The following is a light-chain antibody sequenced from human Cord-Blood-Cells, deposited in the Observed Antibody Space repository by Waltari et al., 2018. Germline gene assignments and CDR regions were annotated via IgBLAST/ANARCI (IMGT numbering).Light chain of an antibody. CDR1: QSVSSSY. CDR3: QQYGSSPPWT. V-gene: IGKV3-20*01. Sequence: PGDRATLSCRASQSVSSSYLAWYQQKPGQAPRLLIYGASSRATGIPDRFSGSGSGTDFTLTISRLEPEDFAVYYCQQYGSSPPWTFGQGTKVEIK. J-gene: IGKJ1*01. CDR2: GAS.